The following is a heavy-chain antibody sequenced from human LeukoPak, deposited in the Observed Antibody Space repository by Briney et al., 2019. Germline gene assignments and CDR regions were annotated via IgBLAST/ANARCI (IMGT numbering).Heavy chain of an antibody. CDR3: ARDRSVGTTIYYFDF. CDR1: GFTFSDYY. Sequence: GGSLRLSCAASGFTFSDYYMSWIRQAPGKGLEWVSAISGSGGSTYYADSVKGRFTISRDNSKNTLSLQMNSLRAEDTAVYYCARDRSVGTTIYYFDFWGQGTLVTVSS. CDR2: ISGSGGST. J-gene: IGHJ4*02. V-gene: IGHV3-23*01. D-gene: IGHD1-14*01.